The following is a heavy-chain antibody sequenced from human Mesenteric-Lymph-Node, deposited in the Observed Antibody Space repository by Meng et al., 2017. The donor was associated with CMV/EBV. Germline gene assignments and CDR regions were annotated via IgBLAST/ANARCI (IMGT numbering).Heavy chain of an antibody. CDR1: FTVSSYA. J-gene: IGHJ4*02. CDR2: ISGNGSTT. CDR3: AKDGYSGSSWYSSDFDY. Sequence: FTVSSYAMSWSGEAQGGGLEWVSTISGNGSTTYNADSIRDQFNISRKNSKNTLYLQMKSQRAEDTAIYYCAKDGYSGSSWYSSDFDYWGQGTLVTVSS. D-gene: IGHD6-13*01. V-gene: IGHV3-23*01.